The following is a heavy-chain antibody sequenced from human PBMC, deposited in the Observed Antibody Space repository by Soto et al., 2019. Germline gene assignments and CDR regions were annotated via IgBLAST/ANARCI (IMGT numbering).Heavy chain of an antibody. CDR3: ARDKDCSSTSCYFDAFDI. Sequence: EASVKVSCRASGYTFTSYAMHWVRQAPGQRLEWMGWINAGNGNTKYSQKFQGRVTITRDTSASTAYMELSSLRSEDTAVYYCARDKDCSSTSCYFDAFDIWGQGTMVTVS. CDR2: INAGNGNT. CDR1: GYTFTSYA. D-gene: IGHD2-2*01. J-gene: IGHJ3*02. V-gene: IGHV1-3*01.